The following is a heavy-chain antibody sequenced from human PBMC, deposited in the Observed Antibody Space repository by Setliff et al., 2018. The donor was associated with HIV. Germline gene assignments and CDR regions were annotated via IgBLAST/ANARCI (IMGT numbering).Heavy chain of an antibody. V-gene: IGHV1-18*01. Sequence: ASVKVSCKASGYAFSRFSLTWVRRAPGQGLEWMGWISDYNNNVEYAEKFQGRVTMTKDTSTGIAYLELRSLRPDDTALYFCARRADWFDLWGQGTLVTVSS. CDR1: GYAFSRFS. CDR3: ARRADWFDL. J-gene: IGHJ5*02. CDR2: ISDYNNNV.